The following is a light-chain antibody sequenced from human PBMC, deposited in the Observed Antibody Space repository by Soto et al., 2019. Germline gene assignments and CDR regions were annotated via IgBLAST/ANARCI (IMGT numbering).Light chain of an antibody. Sequence: QSVPTHPAPASRTPSPRGFISCSGSSSNIGGTNYAYWYQQVPGAAPKLLMHSNNLRPSVLSERISGSKSGTSASLAIRGLWSEDEVAYYGASWDARLADVIFGGGTKVTVL. CDR3: ASWDARLADVI. CDR1: SSNIGGTNY. J-gene: IGLJ2*01. V-gene: IGLV1-47*02. CDR2: SNN.